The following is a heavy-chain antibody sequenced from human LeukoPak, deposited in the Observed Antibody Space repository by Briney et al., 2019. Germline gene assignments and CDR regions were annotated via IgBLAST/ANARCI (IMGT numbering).Heavy chain of an antibody. Sequence: GGSLRLSCAASGFTFSSHAMHWVRQAPGEGLKWVAVISHDGGYQDYADSVKGRFTISRENPRDTLYLQMNSLRSEDTAVSYCAWELTKRYDSWGQGTLVTVSS. V-gene: IGHV3-30-3*01. D-gene: IGHD5-24*01. CDR1: GFTFSSHA. CDR2: ISHDGGYQ. J-gene: IGHJ4*02. CDR3: AWELTKRYDS.